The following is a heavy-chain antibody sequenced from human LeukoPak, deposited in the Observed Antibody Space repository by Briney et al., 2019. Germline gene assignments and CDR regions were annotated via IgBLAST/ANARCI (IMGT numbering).Heavy chain of an antibody. V-gene: IGHV3-23*01. CDR2: ITGTSTST. CDR3: ASRPEYSYLDFDY. CDR1: GFTFTSYA. J-gene: IGHJ4*02. D-gene: IGHD5-18*01. Sequence: PGGSLRLSCAASGFTFTSYAMSWVRQTPGKGLEWVSAITGTSTSTYYADSVKGRFTISRDNSKNTLYLQMNSLRAEDTAVYYCASRPEYSYLDFDYWGQGTLVTVSS.